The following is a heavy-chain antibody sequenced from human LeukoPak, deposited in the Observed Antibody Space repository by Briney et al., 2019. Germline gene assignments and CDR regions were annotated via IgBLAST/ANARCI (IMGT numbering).Heavy chain of an antibody. Sequence: AGGSLRLSCAASGFTFSSYAMSWVRQAPGKGLEWASAISGSGGSTYYADSAKGRFTISRDNSKNTLYLQMNSLRAEDTAVYYCAKDCSGGSCYVYYYYGMDVWGQGTTVTVSS. CDR1: GFTFSSYA. V-gene: IGHV3-23*01. CDR3: AKDCSGGSCYVYYYYGMDV. J-gene: IGHJ6*02. CDR2: ISGSGGST. D-gene: IGHD2-15*01.